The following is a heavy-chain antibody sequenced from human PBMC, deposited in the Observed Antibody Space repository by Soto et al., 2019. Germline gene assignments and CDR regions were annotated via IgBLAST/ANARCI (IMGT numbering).Heavy chain of an antibody. CDR3: ARARRDGGNSGGFFKY. J-gene: IGHJ4*02. V-gene: IGHV1-69*01. CDR1: GGTFSNYA. D-gene: IGHD2-21*02. CDR2: IIPVFDTA. Sequence: QVQLVQSGTEVKKPGSSAKVSCKASGGTFSNYAISWVRQAPGQGLEWMGGIIPVFDTADYARNFQGRVTIAADVSKNIAYSELRRLGSDDTGVYYCARARRDGGNSGGFFKYWGQGTPVTVSS.